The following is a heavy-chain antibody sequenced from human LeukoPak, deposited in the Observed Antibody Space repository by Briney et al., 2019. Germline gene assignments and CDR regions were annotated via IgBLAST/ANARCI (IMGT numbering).Heavy chain of an antibody. Sequence: SGPALVKPTQTLTLTCTFSGFSLSTRGMCVSWIRQLPRKALEWLTRILWDDDKYYSTSLKNRLTISMDTSTNQVVLTVSNTAPVDTVTYYCTRYRCWTDYSNFDYWGQGTLVTVSS. J-gene: IGHJ4*02. V-gene: IGHV2-70*11. CDR2: ILWDDDK. CDR1: GFSLSTRGMC. D-gene: IGHD3/OR15-3a*01. CDR3: TRYRCWTDYSNFDY.